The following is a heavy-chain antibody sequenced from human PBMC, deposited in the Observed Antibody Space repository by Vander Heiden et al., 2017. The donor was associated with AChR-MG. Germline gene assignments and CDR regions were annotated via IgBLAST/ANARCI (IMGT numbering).Heavy chain of an antibody. CDR2: ISYDGSNK. CDR3: AKDEHGFLEWLLPYYFDY. CDR1: GFTFSSYG. V-gene: IGHV3-30*18. D-gene: IGHD3-3*01. J-gene: IGHJ4*02. Sequence: QVQLVESGGGVVQPGRSLRLSCAASGFTFSSYGMHWVRQAPGKGLEWVAVISYDGSNKYYADSVKGRFTISRDNSKNTLYLQMNSLRAEDTAVYYCAKDEHGFLEWLLPYYFDYWGQGTLVTVSS.